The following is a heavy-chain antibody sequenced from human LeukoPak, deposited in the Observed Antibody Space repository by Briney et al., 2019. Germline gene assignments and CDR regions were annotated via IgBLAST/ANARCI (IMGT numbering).Heavy chain of an antibody. D-gene: IGHD6-13*01. CDR1: GFTFSSYS. Sequence: GGSLRLSCAASGFTFSSYSMNWVRQAPGKGLEWVSSISSSSYIYYADSVKGRFTISRDNAKNSLYLQMNSLRAEDTAVYYCARMRRAAGNYYYYMDVWGKGTTVTISS. CDR3: ARMRRAAGNYYYYMDV. J-gene: IGHJ6*03. CDR2: ISSSSYI. V-gene: IGHV3-21*01.